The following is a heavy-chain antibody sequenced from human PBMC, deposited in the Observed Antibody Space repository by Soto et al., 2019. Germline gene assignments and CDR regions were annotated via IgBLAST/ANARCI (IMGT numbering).Heavy chain of an antibody. CDR1: GGSISSYY. J-gene: IGHJ3*02. CDR2: IYYSGST. V-gene: IGHV4-59*01. CDR3: ARDNEEWLGHAFDI. Sequence: QVQLQESGPGLVKPAETLSLTCSVSGGSISSYYWSWIRQTPWKGLEWIGHIYYSGSTNYNPSLKSRVIISLDTSKNQFSLKLSSVTAADTALYYCARDNEEWLGHAFDIWGQGTMVTVSS. D-gene: IGHD6-19*01.